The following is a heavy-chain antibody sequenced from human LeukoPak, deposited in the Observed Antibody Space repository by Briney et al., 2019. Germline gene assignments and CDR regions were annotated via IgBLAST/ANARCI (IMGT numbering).Heavy chain of an antibody. CDR3: AREGGGYDLSLFDY. V-gene: IGHV1-69*01. J-gene: IGHJ4*02. CDR2: IIPIFGTA. D-gene: IGHD5-12*01. CDR1: GGTFSSYA. Sequence: GSSVKVSCKASGGTFSSYAISWVRQAPGQGLEWMGGIIPIFGTANYAQKFQGRVTITADESTSTAYMELSSLRSEDTAVYYCAREGGGYDLSLFDYWGQGTLVTVSS.